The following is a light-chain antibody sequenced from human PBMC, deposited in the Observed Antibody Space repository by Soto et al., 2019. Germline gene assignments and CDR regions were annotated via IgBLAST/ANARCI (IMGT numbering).Light chain of an antibody. CDR3: QQTFHSPRT. Sequence: EIVLTQSPGTLSLSPGETASLSCWASQSFISNFLAWYQQRRGQPPSLLIYDSARRASGITARFTGSGSGTDFTLTISRVEPEDSAVYYCQQTFHSPRTFGQGTRLEI. V-gene: IGKV3-20*01. J-gene: IGKJ2*01. CDR1: QSFISNF. CDR2: DSA.